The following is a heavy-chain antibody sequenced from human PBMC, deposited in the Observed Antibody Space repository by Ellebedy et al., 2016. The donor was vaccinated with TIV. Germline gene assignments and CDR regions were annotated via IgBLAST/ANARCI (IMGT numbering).Heavy chain of an antibody. Sequence: GESLKISXAASGFTFSNNWIHWVRQAPGKGPVWVSRINRDGSETNYADSVKGRFTISRDNAKNTLYLQMNNLRAEDTALYYCARRGVSGWGGFDIWGQGTMVTVSS. J-gene: IGHJ3*02. CDR2: INRDGSET. V-gene: IGHV3-74*01. D-gene: IGHD6-19*01. CDR3: ARRGVSGWGGFDI. CDR1: GFTFSNNW.